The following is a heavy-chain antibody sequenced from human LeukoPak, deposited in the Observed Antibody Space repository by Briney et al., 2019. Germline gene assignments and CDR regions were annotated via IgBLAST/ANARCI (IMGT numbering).Heavy chain of an antibody. CDR3: ARDQSSGFGH. D-gene: IGHD1-14*01. J-gene: IGHJ4*02. CDR2: ISYSGST. Sequence: SETLSLTCTVSGGSISSRGYYWSWIRQHPGTSLEWIGYISYSGSTYYNPPLKSRVTISGDTSKNQFSLRLTSVSAADTAVYYCARDQSSGFGHWGQGTLVTVSS. CDR1: GGSISSRGYY. V-gene: IGHV4-31*03.